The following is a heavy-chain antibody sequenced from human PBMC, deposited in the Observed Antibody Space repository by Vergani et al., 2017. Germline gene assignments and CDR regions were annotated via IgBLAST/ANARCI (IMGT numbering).Heavy chain of an antibody. CDR1: GGSVSSGSYY. CDR3: ARQVTIFGVVRGPDKAFDI. Sequence: QVQLQESGPGLVKPSETLSLTCTVSGGSVSSGSYYWSWIRQPPGKGLEWIGYIYYSGSTHYNPSLKSRVTISVDTSKNQFSLNLSSVTAADTAVYYCARQVTIFGVVRGPDKAFDIWGQGTMVTVSS. D-gene: IGHD3-3*01. J-gene: IGHJ3*02. V-gene: IGHV4-61*01. CDR2: IYYSGST.